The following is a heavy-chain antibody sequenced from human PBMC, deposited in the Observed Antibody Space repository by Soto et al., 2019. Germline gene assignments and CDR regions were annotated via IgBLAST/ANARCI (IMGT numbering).Heavy chain of an antibody. D-gene: IGHD2-2*01. J-gene: IGHJ6*02. Sequence: ASVKVSCKASGYTFTGYYMHWVRQAPGQGLEWMGWINPNSGGTNYAQKFQGRVTMTRDTSISTAYMELSRLRSDDTAVYYCAQQDCSSTSCNPSPEYYYYYGMDVWGQGPTVPVSS. CDR3: AQQDCSSTSCNPSPEYYYYYGMDV. CDR1: GYTFTGYY. V-gene: IGHV1-2*02. CDR2: INPNSGGT.